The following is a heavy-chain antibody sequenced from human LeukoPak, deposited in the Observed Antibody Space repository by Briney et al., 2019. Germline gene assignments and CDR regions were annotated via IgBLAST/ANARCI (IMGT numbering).Heavy chain of an antibody. CDR1: GYYTRSGFY. V-gene: IGHV4-38-2*02. CDR2: IYNSGTT. Sequence: SETLSLTCTVSGYYTRSGFYWGWIRQPPGKGLEWIGGIYNSGTTYYNPALKSRVTVSVDTSKNQFSLELTSVTVADTAVYYCARAGGSGWHTIDYWGQGTLVTVSS. CDR3: ARAGGSGWHTIDY. D-gene: IGHD6-19*01. J-gene: IGHJ4*02.